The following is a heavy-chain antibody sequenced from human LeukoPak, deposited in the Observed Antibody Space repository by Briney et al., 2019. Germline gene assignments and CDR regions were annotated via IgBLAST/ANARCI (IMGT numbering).Heavy chain of an antibody. Sequence: GGSLRLSCAASGFTLSSYAMSWVRHVPRKRLERVSAISSGAGTTGYADSVRGRFTISRVNYKSTIYLQMNSLRAEDTAIYYCAKDLEQSYSGWSTSYDAWGQGTLATVSS. J-gene: IGHJ5*02. CDR2: ISSGAGTT. D-gene: IGHD6-19*01. V-gene: IGHV3-23*01. CDR3: AKDLEQSYSGWSTSYDA. CDR1: GFTLSSYA.